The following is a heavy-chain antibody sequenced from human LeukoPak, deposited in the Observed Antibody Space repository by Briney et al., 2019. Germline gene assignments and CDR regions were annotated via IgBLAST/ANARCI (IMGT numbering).Heavy chain of an antibody. CDR2: IYNSGST. J-gene: IGHJ4*02. CDR3: ARENPSGYYNRPIDY. CDR1: GGSISSYY. D-gene: IGHD3-22*01. Sequence: SETLSLTCTVSGGSISSYYWSWIRQPPGKGLEWIGYIYNSGSTNYNSSLKSRVTISADTSKNQFSLKLSSVTAADTAIYYCARENPSGYYNRPIDYWGQGTLVTVSS. V-gene: IGHV4-59*01.